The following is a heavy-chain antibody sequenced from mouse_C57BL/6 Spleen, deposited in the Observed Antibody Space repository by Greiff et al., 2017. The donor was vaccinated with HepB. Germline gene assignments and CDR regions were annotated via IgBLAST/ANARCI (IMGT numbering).Heavy chain of an antibody. CDR1: GYAFSSSW. V-gene: IGHV1-82*01. D-gene: IGHD1-1*01. CDR2: IYPGDGDT. J-gene: IGHJ4*01. CDR3: ARWRDYYGSSF. Sequence: QVQLQQSGPELVKPGASVKISCKASGYAFSSSWMNWVKQRPGKGLEWIGRIYPGDGDTNYNGKFKGKATLTADKSSSTAYMQLSSLTSEDSAVYFCARWRDYYGSSFWGQGTSVTVSS.